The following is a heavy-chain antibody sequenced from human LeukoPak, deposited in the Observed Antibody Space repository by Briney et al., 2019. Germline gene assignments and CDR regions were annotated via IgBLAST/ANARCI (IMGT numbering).Heavy chain of an antibody. Sequence: GGSLRLSCAASGFTFSSYAMSWVRQAPGKGLEWVSGISGGGGSTYYADSVKGRFTISRDNSKNTLYLQMNSLRAEDTAVYYCAKDQVVRGVTGWFDPWGQGTLVTVSS. CDR3: AKDQVVRGVTGWFDP. J-gene: IGHJ5*02. CDR2: ISGGGGST. CDR1: GFTFSSYA. V-gene: IGHV3-23*01. D-gene: IGHD3-10*01.